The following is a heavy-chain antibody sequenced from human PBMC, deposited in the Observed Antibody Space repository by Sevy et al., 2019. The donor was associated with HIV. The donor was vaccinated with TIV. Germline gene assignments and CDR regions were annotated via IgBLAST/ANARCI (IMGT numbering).Heavy chain of an antibody. CDR2: ISAYNGNT. V-gene: IGHV1-18*01. CDR1: GYAFTSYG. CDR3: ARSSHYYDSSGYYYFDY. D-gene: IGHD3-22*01. Sequence: ASVKVSCKASGYAFTSYGISRVRQAPGQGLEWMGWISAYNGNTNYAQKLQGRVTMTTDTSTSTAYMELRSLRSDDTAVYYCARSSHYYDSSGYYYFDYWGQGTLVTVSS. J-gene: IGHJ4*02.